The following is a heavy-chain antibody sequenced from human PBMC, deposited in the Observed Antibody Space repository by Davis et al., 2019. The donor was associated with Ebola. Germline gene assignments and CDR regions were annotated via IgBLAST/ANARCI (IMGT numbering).Heavy chain of an antibody. CDR1: GFTFSSYA. D-gene: IGHD5-18*01. V-gene: IGHV3-23*01. CDR2: ISGSGGST. CDR3: AKRSVDTAMVPFDY. Sequence: GESLKISCAASGFTFSSYAMSWVRQAPGKGLEWVSAISGSGGSTYYADSVKGRFTISRDNSKNTLYLQMNSLRAEDTAVYYCAKRSVDTAMVPFDYWGQGTLVTVSS. J-gene: IGHJ4*02.